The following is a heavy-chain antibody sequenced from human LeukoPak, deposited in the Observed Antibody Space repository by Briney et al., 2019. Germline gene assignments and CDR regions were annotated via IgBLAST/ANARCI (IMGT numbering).Heavy chain of an antibody. CDR1: GFTFDDYA. V-gene: IGHV3-9*03. J-gene: IGHJ6*03. D-gene: IGHD1-26*01. CDR2: ISWNSGSI. CDR3: AKHPGDFTGIVNYYYMDL. Sequence: PGGSLRLSCAASGFTFDDYAMHWVRQAPGKGLEWVSGISWNSGSIGYADSVKGRFTISRDNAKNSLYLQMNSLRAEDMALYYCAKHPGDFTGIVNYYYMDLWGKGTTVTVSS.